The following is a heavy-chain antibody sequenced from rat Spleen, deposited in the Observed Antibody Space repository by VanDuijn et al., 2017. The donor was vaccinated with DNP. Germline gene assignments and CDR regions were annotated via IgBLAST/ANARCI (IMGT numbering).Heavy chain of an antibody. D-gene: IGHD1-11*01. V-gene: IGHV5-20*01. Sequence: EVQLVESGGGLVQPGGSLKLSCVASGFIFSDYYMAWVRQAPGKGLEWIASISYDGGSIYIRDSERGRFTISRDNEKTTLYLRMDSLRSEDTATYYCITFEGRNAWGQGTSVTVSS. CDR3: ITFEGRNA. CDR2: ISYDGGSI. CDR1: GFIFSDYY. J-gene: IGHJ4*01.